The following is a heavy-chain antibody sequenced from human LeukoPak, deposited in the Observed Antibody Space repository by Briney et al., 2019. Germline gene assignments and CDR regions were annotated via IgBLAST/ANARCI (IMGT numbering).Heavy chain of an antibody. CDR3: ARRFVGANFPFDY. V-gene: IGHV5-10-1*01. D-gene: IGHD1-26*01. Sequence: WGSLNISCKGSGYSFTSYWSSWVLQMPGNGVGCMVSIDPSDSYTNYSPSFHGHVTISADKSISTAYLQWSSLKASDTAMYYCARRFVGANFPFDYWGQGTLVTVSS. J-gene: IGHJ4*02. CDR1: GYSFTSYW. CDR2: IDPSDSYT.